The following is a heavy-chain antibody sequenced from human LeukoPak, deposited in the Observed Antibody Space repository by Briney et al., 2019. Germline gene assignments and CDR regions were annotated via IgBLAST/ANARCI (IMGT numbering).Heavy chain of an antibody. J-gene: IGHJ4*02. V-gene: IGHV4-59*01. CDR3: AGESGYYLGVVDY. CDR2: IYYSGST. Sequence: PSETLSLTCTVSGGSISSYYWSWIRQPPGKGLEWIGYIYYSGSTNYNPSLKSRVTISVDTSKNQFSLKLSSVTAADTAVYYCAGESGYYLGVVDYWGQGTLVTVSS. CDR1: GGSISSYY. D-gene: IGHD3-3*01.